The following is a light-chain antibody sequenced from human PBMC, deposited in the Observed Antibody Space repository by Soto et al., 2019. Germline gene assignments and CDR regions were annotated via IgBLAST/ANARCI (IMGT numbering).Light chain of an antibody. CDR2: EVS. CDR3: SSYAGSNTDYV. J-gene: IGLJ1*01. CDR1: SSDVGGYKY. V-gene: IGLV2-8*01. Sequence: QSALTQPRSASGSPGQSVTISCTGTSSDVGGYKYVSWYQQHPGKVPKLMIYEVSKRPSGVPDRFSGSKSGNTASLTVSGLQAEDEADYYCSSYAGSNTDYVFGTGTKVTVL.